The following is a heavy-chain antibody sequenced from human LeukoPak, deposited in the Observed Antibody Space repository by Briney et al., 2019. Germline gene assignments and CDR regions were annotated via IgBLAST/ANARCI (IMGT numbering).Heavy chain of an antibody. Sequence: GGSLRLSCAASGFPFSSYGMHWVRQAPGKGLEWVAVISYDGSNKYYADSVKGRFTISRDNSKNTLYLQMNSLRAEDTAVYYCATWELLQDYWGQGTLVTVSS. CDR2: ISYDGSNK. J-gene: IGHJ4*02. CDR1: GFPFSSYG. D-gene: IGHD1-26*01. CDR3: ATWELLQDY. V-gene: IGHV3-30*03.